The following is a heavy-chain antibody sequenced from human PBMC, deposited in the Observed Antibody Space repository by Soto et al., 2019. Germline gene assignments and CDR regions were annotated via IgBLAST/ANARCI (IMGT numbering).Heavy chain of an antibody. CDR3: AIWFGDTYYYYYGMDV. J-gene: IGHJ6*01. CDR1: GGTFSSYA. D-gene: IGHD3-10*01. CDR2: IIPIFGTA. V-gene: IGHV1-69*13. Sequence: SVKVSCKASGGTFSSYAISWVRQAPGQGLEWMGGIIPIFGTAIYGQKFQGRVTITADGSTSTAYMELSSLRSEGTAVYYCAIWFGDTYYYYYGMDVWGQGTTVTVS.